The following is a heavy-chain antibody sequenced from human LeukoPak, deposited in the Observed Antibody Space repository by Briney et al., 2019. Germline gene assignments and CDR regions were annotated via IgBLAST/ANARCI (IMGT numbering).Heavy chain of an antibody. CDR3: ARAPTYSSSWYPTTGGMDV. CDR2: ISSSGSTI. V-gene: IGHV3-48*03. CDR1: GFTFSSYE. J-gene: IGHJ6*02. Sequence: GGSLRLSCAASGFTFSSYEMNWVRQAPGKGLEWVSYISSSGSTIYYADSVKGRFTISRDNAKNSLYLQMNSLRAKDTAVYYCARAPTYSSSWYPTTGGMDVWGQGTTVTVSS. D-gene: IGHD6-13*01.